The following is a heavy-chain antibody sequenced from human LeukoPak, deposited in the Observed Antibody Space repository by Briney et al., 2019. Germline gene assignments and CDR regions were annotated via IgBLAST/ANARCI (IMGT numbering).Heavy chain of an antibody. CDR3: ARPFRDDAFDI. CDR2: ISGSGGST. Sequence: GGSLRLSCAASGFTFSNYAMSWVRQAPGKGLEWVSAISGSGGSTYSADSVKGRFTISRDNSKNTLYLQMNSLRAEDTAVYYCARPFRDDAFDIWGQGTMVTVSS. J-gene: IGHJ3*02. D-gene: IGHD3-16*01. CDR1: GFTFSNYA. V-gene: IGHV3-23*01.